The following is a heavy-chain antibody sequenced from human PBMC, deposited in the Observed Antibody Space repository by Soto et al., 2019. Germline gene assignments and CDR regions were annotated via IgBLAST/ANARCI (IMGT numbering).Heavy chain of an antibody. D-gene: IGHD3-10*01. CDR1: GGSISRYY. J-gene: IGHJ4*02. V-gene: IGHV4-59*08. Sequence: SETLSLTCTVSGGSISRYYWSWVRQPPGKGLEWIGYIYYSGSTNYNPSLKSRVTISVDTSKNQFSLKLSSVTAADTAVYYCARQSVGPYGSGSYFDYWGQGTLVTVSS. CDR3: ARQSVGPYGSGSYFDY. CDR2: IYYSGST.